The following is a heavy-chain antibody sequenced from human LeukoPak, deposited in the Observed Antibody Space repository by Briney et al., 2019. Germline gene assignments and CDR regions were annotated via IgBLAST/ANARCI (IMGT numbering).Heavy chain of an antibody. CDR3: ARERWGSCGGDCYLFDY. Sequence: PGGSLRLSCVASGFTFSSYEMNWVRQAPAKGLEWLSHISSSGSTIYHTDSVKGRFSISRDNAKNALYLQMNSLRDEDTAVYYCARERWGSCGGDCYLFDYWGEGTLVTVSS. J-gene: IGHJ4*02. D-gene: IGHD2-21*02. CDR2: ISSSGSTI. CDR1: GFTFSSYE. V-gene: IGHV3-48*03.